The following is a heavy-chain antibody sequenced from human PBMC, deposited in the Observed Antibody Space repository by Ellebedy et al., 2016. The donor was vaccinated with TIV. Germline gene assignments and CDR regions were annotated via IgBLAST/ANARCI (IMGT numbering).Heavy chain of an antibody. D-gene: IGHD2-15*01. J-gene: IGHJ4*02. CDR1: GFTFSDYY. V-gene: IGHV3-11*01. Sequence: PGGSLRLSCAASGFTFSDYYMNWIRQAPGKGLELVSYISTRGSTIYYADSVKGRFTISRDNAKNSLYLQMNSLRAEDTAVYYCARGSYFDCWGQGTLVTVSS. CDR2: ISTRGSTI. CDR3: ARGSYFDC.